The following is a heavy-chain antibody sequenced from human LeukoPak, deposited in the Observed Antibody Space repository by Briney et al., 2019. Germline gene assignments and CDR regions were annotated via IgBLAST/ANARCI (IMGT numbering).Heavy chain of an antibody. CDR1: GFTFSGSA. J-gene: IGHJ5*02. D-gene: IGHD3-9*01. Sequence: GGSLRLSCAASGFTFSGSAMHWVRQAPGKGLEWVSSISSSSSYIYYADSVKGRFTISRDNAKNSLYLQMNSLRAEDTAVYYCARDDKLAWGQGTLVTVSS. CDR3: ARDDKLA. CDR2: ISSSSSYI. V-gene: IGHV3-21*01.